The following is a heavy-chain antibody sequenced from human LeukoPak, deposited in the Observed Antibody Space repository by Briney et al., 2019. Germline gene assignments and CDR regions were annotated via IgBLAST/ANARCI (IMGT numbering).Heavy chain of an antibody. D-gene: IGHD5-12*01. J-gene: IGHJ3*02. CDR2: MHDSGST. CDR3: ARSAEWLRNAFDI. CDR1: GASTSHFY. V-gene: IGHV4-59*01. Sequence: SETLPLSCTVSGASTSHFYWNWIRQPPGKGLEWIGYMHDSGSTKHNPSLKSRVSISIDTSKNQVSLQLTSVTAADTAIYYCARSAEWLRNAFDIWGQGTVVSVSS.